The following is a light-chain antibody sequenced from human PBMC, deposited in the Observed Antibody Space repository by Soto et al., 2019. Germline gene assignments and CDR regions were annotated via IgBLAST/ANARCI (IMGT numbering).Light chain of an antibody. V-gene: IGKV3-20*01. CDR3: QQYGSSPLT. Sequence: EIVLTQSPGTLSSSPGERATLSCRASQSVSSSYLAWYQQKPGQAPRLLIYGASSRATGIPDRFSGSGFGTDFTLTISRLEPEDFAVYYCQQYGSSPLTFGGGTKVDIK. CDR1: QSVSSSY. J-gene: IGKJ4*01. CDR2: GAS.